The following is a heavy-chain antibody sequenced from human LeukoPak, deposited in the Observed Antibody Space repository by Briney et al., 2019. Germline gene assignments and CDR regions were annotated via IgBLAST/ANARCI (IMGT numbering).Heavy chain of an antibody. Sequence: SETLSLTCAVYGGSFSGYYWSWIRQPPGKGLEWIGEINHSGSTNYNPSLKSRVTISVDTSKNQFSLKLSSVTAADTALYYCARAGALSDFDYWGQGTLVTVSS. D-gene: IGHD3-10*01. J-gene: IGHJ4*02. CDR3: ARAGALSDFDY. V-gene: IGHV4-34*01. CDR1: GGSFSGYY. CDR2: INHSGST.